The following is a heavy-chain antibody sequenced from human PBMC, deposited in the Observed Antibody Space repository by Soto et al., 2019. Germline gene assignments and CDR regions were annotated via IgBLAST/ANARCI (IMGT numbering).Heavy chain of an antibody. CDR3: ARGGGHMAAAGNYYGMDV. D-gene: IGHD6-13*01. J-gene: IGHJ6*02. CDR1: GFTFSSYW. Sequence: GGSLRLSCAASGFTFSSYWMSWVRQAPGKGLEWVANIKQDGSEKYYVDSVKGRFTISRDNAKNSLYLQMNSLRAEDTAVYYCARGGGHMAAAGNYYGMDVWGQGTTVTVSS. V-gene: IGHV3-7*05. CDR2: IKQDGSEK.